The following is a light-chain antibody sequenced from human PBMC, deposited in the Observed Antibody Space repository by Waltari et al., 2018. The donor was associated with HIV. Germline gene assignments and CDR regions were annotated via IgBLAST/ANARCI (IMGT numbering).Light chain of an antibody. CDR3: QSADTGGTRV. Sequence: SFELTQPPSVSVSPGQTARIPCSGDALAKHYTYWYQQKPGQAPVVVIYKDTERPSGIPERFSGSSSGTTVTLTISGVQSEDEADYYCQSADTGGTRVFGPGTKVTVL. J-gene: IGLJ1*01. V-gene: IGLV3-25*03. CDR2: KDT. CDR1: ALAKHY.